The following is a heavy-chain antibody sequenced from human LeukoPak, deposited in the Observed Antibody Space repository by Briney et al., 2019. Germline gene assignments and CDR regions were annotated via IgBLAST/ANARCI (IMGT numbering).Heavy chain of an antibody. J-gene: IGHJ4*02. V-gene: IGHV3-7*01. D-gene: IGHD3-10*01. Sequence: GGSLRLSCAASGFTFSSYGMSWVRQAPGKGLEWVANIKQDGFTKSYVDSVRGRFTISRDTAKNSLSLQMNSLRAEDTAVYYCARVEFGEYSSYFDDWGQGTLVTVSS. CDR3: ARVEFGEYSSYFDD. CDR1: GFTFSSYG. CDR2: IKQDGFTK.